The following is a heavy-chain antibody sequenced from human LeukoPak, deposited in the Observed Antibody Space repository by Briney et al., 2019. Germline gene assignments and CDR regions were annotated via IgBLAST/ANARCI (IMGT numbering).Heavy chain of an antibody. V-gene: IGHV4-34*01. J-gene: IGHJ4*02. CDR1: GGSFSAYY. D-gene: IGHD3-3*01. CDR2: INHSGST. CDR3: ASGVREWLFYY. Sequence: PSETLSLTCAVYGGSFSAYYWSWIRQPPGKGLEWIGEINHSGSTNYNPSLKSRVTISVDTSKNQFSLKLNSVTAADTAVYCCASGVREWLFYYWGQGTLVTVSS.